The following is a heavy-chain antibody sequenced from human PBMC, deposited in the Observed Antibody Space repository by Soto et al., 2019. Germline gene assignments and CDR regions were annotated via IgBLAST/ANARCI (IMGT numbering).Heavy chain of an antibody. CDR3: AKDQGSITGVLDY. Sequence: EVQVLESGGGLVQPGGCLRLSCAASGFIFSRYAMNWVRQAPGQGLEWVSGISGSGTSTYYADSVKGRFTISRDNYKNTVFLQMNSLGAEDTAMYYCAKDQGSITGVLDYWGQGTLVTVSS. CDR1: GFIFSRYA. CDR2: ISGSGTST. J-gene: IGHJ4*02. D-gene: IGHD2-15*01. V-gene: IGHV3-23*01.